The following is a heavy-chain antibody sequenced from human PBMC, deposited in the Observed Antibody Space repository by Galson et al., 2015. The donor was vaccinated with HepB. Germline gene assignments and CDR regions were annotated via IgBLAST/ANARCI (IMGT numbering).Heavy chain of an antibody. CDR2: ISGDGGVT. Sequence: SLRLSCAASGFTFTRYAITWVRQAPGKGLESISSISGDGGVTYYADSVKGRFTISRDNSKNTVYLQVNSLRAEDTAVYFCAKVAILGATPHYFDYWGQGILVTVSS. V-gene: IGHV3-23*01. D-gene: IGHD3-16*01. CDR3: AKVAILGATPHYFDY. J-gene: IGHJ4*02. CDR1: GFTFTRYA.